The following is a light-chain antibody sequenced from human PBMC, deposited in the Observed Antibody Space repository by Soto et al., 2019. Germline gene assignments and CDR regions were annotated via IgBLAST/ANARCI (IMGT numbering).Light chain of an antibody. CDR3: AACDDRLRGLYV. Sequence: QSVLTQPPSASGTPGQRGTISCSGSSSNIGTNYVYWYQQLPGTAPKLLIYRNNQRPSGVPDRFSGSKSGTSASLAISGLRSEDEADYYCAACDDRLRGLYVFGIGTKLPVL. CDR1: SSNIGTNY. V-gene: IGLV1-47*01. J-gene: IGLJ1*01. CDR2: RNN.